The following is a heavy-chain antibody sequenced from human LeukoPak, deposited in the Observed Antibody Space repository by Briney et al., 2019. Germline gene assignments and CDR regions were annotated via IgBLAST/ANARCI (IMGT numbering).Heavy chain of an antibody. Sequence: RGSLTLFCAVSGFIFNDYYMRWLRQSPGKGVEGVSYISSRSNTIYQADSVKGRFTISRDNAKNSLYLQMNSLRAEDTAVYYCARDRYGSGSYYNWYFDLWGRGTLVTVSS. D-gene: IGHD3-10*01. J-gene: IGHJ2*01. V-gene: IGHV3-11*01. CDR3: ARDRYGSGSYYNWYFDL. CDR1: GFIFNDYY. CDR2: ISSRSNTI.